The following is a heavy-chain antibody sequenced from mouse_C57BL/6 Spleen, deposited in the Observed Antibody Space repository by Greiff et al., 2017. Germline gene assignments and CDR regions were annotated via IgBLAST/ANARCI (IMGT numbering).Heavy chain of an antibody. V-gene: IGHV5-12*01. J-gene: IGHJ3*01. Sequence: DVHLVESGGGLVQPGGSLKLSCAASGFTFSDYYMYWVRQTPEKRLEWVAYLSNGGGSTYYPDTVKGRFTISRDNAKNTLYLQMSRLKSEETAMYYCARHGGTWAWFAYWGQGTLVTVSA. CDR3: ARHGGTWAWFAY. D-gene: IGHD3-3*01. CDR2: LSNGGGST. CDR1: GFTFSDYY.